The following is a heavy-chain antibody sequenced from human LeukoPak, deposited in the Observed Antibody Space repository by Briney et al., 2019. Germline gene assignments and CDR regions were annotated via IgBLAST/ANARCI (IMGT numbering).Heavy chain of an antibody. J-gene: IGHJ4*02. Sequence: GGSLRLSCAASGFTFSNAWMSWVRQAPGKGLEWVGRFESKTEGGTTDYAAPVKGRFTISRDDSKNTLYLQMNSLKTEDTAVYYCTTSRGDYWGQGTLVTVSS. CDR2: FESKTEGGTT. V-gene: IGHV3-15*04. D-gene: IGHD5-24*01. CDR3: TTSRGDY. CDR1: GFTFSNAW.